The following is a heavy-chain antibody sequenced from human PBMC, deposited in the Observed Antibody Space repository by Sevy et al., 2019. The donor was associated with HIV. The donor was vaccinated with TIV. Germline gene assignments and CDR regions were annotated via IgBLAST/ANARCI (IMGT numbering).Heavy chain of an antibody. CDR1: GGSISSYY. V-gene: IGHV4-59*08. J-gene: IGHJ5*02. D-gene: IGHD2-8*02. CDR2: IYYSGST. Sequence: SETLSLTCTVSGGSISSYYWSWIRQPPGKGLEWIGYIYYSGSTNYNPSLKSRVTISVDTSKNQFSLKLSSVTAADTAGNYGARQRTTGFSGGGWFDPWGQGTLVTVSS. CDR3: ARQRTTGFSGGGWFDP.